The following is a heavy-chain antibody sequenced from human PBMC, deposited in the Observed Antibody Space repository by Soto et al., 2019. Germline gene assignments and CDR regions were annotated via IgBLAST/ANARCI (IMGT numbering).Heavy chain of an antibody. V-gene: IGHV3-23*01. J-gene: IGHJ5*02. CDR1: GFIFSSYV. CDR2: VSGDGSST. CDR3: AKEKVVVITNWFDP. Sequence: GGSLRLSCAASGFIFSSYVMSWVRQAPGQGLEWVSAVSGDGSSTYYADSVKGRFSISRDNFKNTLYLQMNSLRAEDTAVYYCAKEKVVVITNWFDPWGQGTLVTVSS. D-gene: IGHD3-22*01.